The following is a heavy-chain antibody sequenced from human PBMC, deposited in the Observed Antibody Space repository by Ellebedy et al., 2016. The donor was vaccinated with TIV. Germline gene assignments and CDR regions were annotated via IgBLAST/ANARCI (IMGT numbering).Heavy chain of an antibody. D-gene: IGHD2-21*01. J-gene: IGHJ4*02. CDR3: ARSPSPHIPDFDY. CDR1: GYTSTGYY. Sequence: ASVKVSCKASGYTSTGYYMHWVRQTPGQGLEWMGWINPNSGGTKYAQKFQGRVTMTRDTSISTAYMELSRLRSDDTAVYYCARSPSPHIPDFDYWGQGTLVTVSS. CDR2: INPNSGGT. V-gene: IGHV1-2*02.